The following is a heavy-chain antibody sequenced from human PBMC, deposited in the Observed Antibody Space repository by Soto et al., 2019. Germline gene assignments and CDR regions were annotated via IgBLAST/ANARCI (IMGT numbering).Heavy chain of an antibody. CDR3: ARAHAPTLPFDS. Sequence: PSETLSLTCIVSGASIRTVYWSWIRQAPGKGLGWIGFNFPSGNTKSNPSLNSPVTISVDTSKNHYSLSLDSATAADTAFYFCARAHAPTLPFDSWGQGTLVTVSS. CDR1: GASIRTVY. J-gene: IGHJ4*01. D-gene: IGHD2-15*01. V-gene: IGHV4-4*08. CDR2: NFPSGNT.